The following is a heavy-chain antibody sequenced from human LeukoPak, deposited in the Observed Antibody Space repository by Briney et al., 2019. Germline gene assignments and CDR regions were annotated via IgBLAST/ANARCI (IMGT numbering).Heavy chain of an antibody. J-gene: IGHJ5*02. CDR2: IVPIFGTT. V-gene: IGHV1-69*05. Sequence: SVKVSCKASGGTFTSYSVSWVRQAPGHGLEWMGGIVPIFGTTDYAEKFKGRVTMTTDESTTIVSMELSSLRSEDTAVYYCARVTGYSNWFDPWGQGTLVTVSS. CDR1: GGTFTSYS. CDR3: ARVTGYSNWFDP. D-gene: IGHD4-11*01.